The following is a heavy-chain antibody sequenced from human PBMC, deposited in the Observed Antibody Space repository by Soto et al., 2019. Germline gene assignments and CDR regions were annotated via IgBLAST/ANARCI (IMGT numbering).Heavy chain of an antibody. V-gene: IGHV1-18*01. J-gene: IGHJ6*02. Sequence: QVQLVQSGVEVKKPGASVRVSCRASGYPFSNYNVTWVRQAPGQGVEWVGRISGDSGGTNYAEKVRDRITKATDTSTRTAYMELRNLRSDDTAVYYCAREGGHGTRRQYYGMDIWGQGTTVTVSS. D-gene: IGHD1-26*01. CDR1: GYPFSNYN. CDR3: AREGGHGTRRQYYGMDI. CDR2: ISGDSGGT.